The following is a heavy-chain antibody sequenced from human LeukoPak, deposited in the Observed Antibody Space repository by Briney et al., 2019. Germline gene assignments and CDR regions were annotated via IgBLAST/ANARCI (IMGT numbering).Heavy chain of an antibody. CDR1: GFTFSNYA. V-gene: IGHV3-53*04. CDR3: ARGPDNYGDPYFDY. Sequence: GGSLRLSCAASGFTFSNYAMSWVRQAPGKGLEWVSLIYSGGTTYYADSVKGRFTISRHNSKNTLYLQMNSLSTEDTAVYYCARGPDNYGDPYFDYWGQGTLVTVSS. J-gene: IGHJ4*02. CDR2: IYSGGTT. D-gene: IGHD4-17*01.